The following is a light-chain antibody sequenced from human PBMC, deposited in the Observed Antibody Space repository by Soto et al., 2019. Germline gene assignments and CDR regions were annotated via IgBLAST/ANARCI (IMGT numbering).Light chain of an antibody. J-gene: IGLJ1*01. CDR2: EVS. CDR1: SRDVGGYRY. CDR3: SSYEGSNTYV. Sequence: QSALTQPPSASGPPGQSITISCTGTSRDVGGYRYVSWYQQYPNKAPRLIIYEVSRRPSGVPARFSGSKSGNVASLTVSGLQAEDEADYYCSSYEGSNTYVFGTGTKVTVL. V-gene: IGLV2-8*01.